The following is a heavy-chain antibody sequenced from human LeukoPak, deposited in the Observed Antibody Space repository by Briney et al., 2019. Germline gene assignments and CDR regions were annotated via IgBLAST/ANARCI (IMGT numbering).Heavy chain of an antibody. D-gene: IGHD5-18*01. V-gene: IGHV4-4*07. CDR2: IYTSGST. J-gene: IGHJ4*02. CDR3: ARHSGELWLPLDY. CDR1: GGSISSYY. Sequence: SETLSHTCTVSGGSISSYYWSWIRQPAGKGLQWIGRIYTSGSTNYNPSLKSRVTISVDKSKNQFSLKLSSVTAADTAVYYCARHSGELWLPLDYWGQGTLVTVSS.